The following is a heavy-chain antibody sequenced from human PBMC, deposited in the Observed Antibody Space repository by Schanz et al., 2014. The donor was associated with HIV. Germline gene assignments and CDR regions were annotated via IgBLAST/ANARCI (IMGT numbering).Heavy chain of an antibody. CDR1: GFSFRTFG. Sequence: VQLVESGGGVVQPGRSLRLSCVASGFSFRTFGIHWVRQAPGKGLEWVSTINARGGGTFYADSVKGRFTISRDNSKNTLYLQMKSLRPEDTAVYYCAKDRNHYDSRYRGKGNYYYYYGMDVWGQGTTVTVSS. D-gene: IGHD3-22*01. CDR2: INARGGGT. J-gene: IGHJ6*02. V-gene: IGHV3-NL1*01. CDR3: AKDRNHYDSRYRGKGNYYYYYGMDV.